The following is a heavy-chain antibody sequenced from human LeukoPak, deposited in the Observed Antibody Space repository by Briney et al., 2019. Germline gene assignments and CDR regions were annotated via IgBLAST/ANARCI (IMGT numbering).Heavy chain of an antibody. D-gene: IGHD3-10*01. Sequence: RAGGSLRLSCAASGFIFDHYGMSWVRQVPGKGLEWVSGINWNGGRTGYADSVKGRCTISRDNAKNSLYLQMNSLRAEDTALYYCARGVIRFDYYYYYMDVWGKGTTVTVSS. CDR3: ARGVIRFDYYYYYMDV. V-gene: IGHV3-20*04. J-gene: IGHJ6*03. CDR2: INWNGGRT. CDR1: GFIFDHYG.